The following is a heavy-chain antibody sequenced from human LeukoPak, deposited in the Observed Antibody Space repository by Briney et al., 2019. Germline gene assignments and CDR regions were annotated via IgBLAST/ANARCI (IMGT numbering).Heavy chain of an antibody. Sequence: SSETLSLTCTVSGGSISSYYWTWIRQPAGRGLEWIGRIYTDGSTNYNPSLKSRVTMSVDTSKKEFSLKLNSVTAADTAIYYCATYKQELAFDSWGQGTLVTVSS. CDR2: IYTDGST. CDR3: ATYKQELAFDS. CDR1: GGSISSYY. J-gene: IGHJ4*02. D-gene: IGHD6-13*01. V-gene: IGHV4-4*07.